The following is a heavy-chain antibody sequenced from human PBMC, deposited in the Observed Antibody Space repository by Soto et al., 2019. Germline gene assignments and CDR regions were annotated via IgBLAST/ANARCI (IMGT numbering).Heavy chain of an antibody. CDR1: GFTFSSYA. CDR3: ARDGGHYDFWSGYYSDYYYGMDV. J-gene: IGHJ6*02. CDR2: ISYDGNNK. Sequence: QVQLVESGGGVVQPGRSLRLSCAASGFTFSSYAMHWVRQAPGKGLEWVAVISYDGNNKYYADSVKGRFTISRDNSKNTLYLQMNSLRAEDTAVYYCARDGGHYDFWSGYYSDYYYGMDVWGQGTTVTVSS. D-gene: IGHD3-3*01. V-gene: IGHV3-30-3*01.